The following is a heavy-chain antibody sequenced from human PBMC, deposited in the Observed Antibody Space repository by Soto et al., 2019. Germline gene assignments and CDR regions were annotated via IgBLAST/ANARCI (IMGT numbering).Heavy chain of an antibody. D-gene: IGHD6-6*01. CDR2: IGPAGDT. Sequence: GGSLRLSCAASGFTFSSYDMHWVRQPTGKGLEWVSAIGPAGDTYYPGSVKGRFTISREDAKNSLYLQMNSLRAEDTAVYYCARSEYSSSSIYVYWGQGTLVTVSS. CDR3: ARSEYSSSSIYVY. V-gene: IGHV3-13*01. CDR1: GFTFSSYD. J-gene: IGHJ4*02.